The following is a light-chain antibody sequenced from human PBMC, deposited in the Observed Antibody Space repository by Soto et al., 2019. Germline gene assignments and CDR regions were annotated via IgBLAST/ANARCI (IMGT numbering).Light chain of an antibody. CDR3: SSYTNSSPYV. J-gene: IGLJ1*01. Sequence: QSALTQPASVSGSPGQSITISCTENSSDIGGYNYVSWYQQHPGKAPKLMIYEVSNRPSGVSNRFSGSKSGNTASLTISGLQAADEADYYCSSYTNSSPYVFGTGTKLTVL. CDR2: EVS. V-gene: IGLV2-14*01. CDR1: SSDIGGYNY.